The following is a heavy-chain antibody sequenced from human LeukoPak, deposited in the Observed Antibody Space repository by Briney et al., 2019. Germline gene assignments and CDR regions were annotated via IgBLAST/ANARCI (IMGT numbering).Heavy chain of an antibody. CDR1: GGTFSSYA. V-gene: IGHV1-2*06. J-gene: IGHJ4*02. D-gene: IGHD6-6*01. CDR2: INPNSGGT. Sequence: GASVKVSCKASGGTFSSYAISWVRQAPGQGLEWMGRINPNSGGTNYAQKFQGRVTMTRDTSISTAYMELSRLRSDDTAVYYCARGGSSSRVFDYWGQGTLVTVSS. CDR3: ARGGSSSRVFDY.